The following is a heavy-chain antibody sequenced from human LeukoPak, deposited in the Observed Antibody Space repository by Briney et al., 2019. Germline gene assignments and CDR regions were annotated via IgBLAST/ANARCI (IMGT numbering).Heavy chain of an antibody. D-gene: IGHD2-15*01. CDR3: ARRYCSGGSCPNWFDP. CDR2: INPSGGST. Sequence: ASVKVSRKASGYTFTSYYMHWVRQAPGQGLEWMGIINPSGGSTSYAQKFQGRVTMTRDMSTSTVYMELSSLRSEDTAVYYCARRYCSGGSCPNWFDPWGQGTLVTVSS. J-gene: IGHJ5*02. CDR1: GYTFTSYY. V-gene: IGHV1-46*01.